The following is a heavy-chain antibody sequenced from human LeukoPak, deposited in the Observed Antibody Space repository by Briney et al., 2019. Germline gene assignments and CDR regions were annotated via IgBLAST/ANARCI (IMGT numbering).Heavy chain of an antibody. CDR2: IYPGDSDT. D-gene: IGHD2-2*02. J-gene: IGHJ4*02. V-gene: IGHV5-51*01. Sequence: GESLKISCKGSGYSFTNYWIGWVRQMPGKGLEWMGIIYPGDSDTRYSPSFQGQVTISADKSISTAYLQWSSLKASDTAMYYCARVPYCSSTSCYTEFDYWGQGTLVTASS. CDR3: ARVPYCSSTSCYTEFDY. CDR1: GYSFTNYW.